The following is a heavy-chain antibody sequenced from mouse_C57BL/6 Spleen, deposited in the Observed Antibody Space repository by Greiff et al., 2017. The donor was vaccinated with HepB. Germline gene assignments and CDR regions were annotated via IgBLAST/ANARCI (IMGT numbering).Heavy chain of an antibody. CDR3: ARGYDYDGGYYAMDY. CDR2: INPNYGTT. D-gene: IGHD2-4*01. CDR1: GYSFTDYN. Sequence: EVQLQQSGPELVKPGASVKISCKASGYSFTDYNMNWVKQSHGKSLEWIGVINPNYGTTSYNQKFKGKATLTVDQSSSTAYMQLNSLTSEDSAVYYWARGYDYDGGYYAMDYWGQGTSVTVSS. J-gene: IGHJ4*01. V-gene: IGHV1-39*01.